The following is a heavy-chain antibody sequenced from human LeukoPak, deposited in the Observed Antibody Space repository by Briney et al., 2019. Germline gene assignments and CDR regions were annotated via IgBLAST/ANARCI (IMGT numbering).Heavy chain of an antibody. CDR2: ISSSSSYI. CDR3: AKDQTSPTPSGYEYYYYYYMDV. V-gene: IGHV3-21*01. CDR1: GFTFSSYS. D-gene: IGHD5-12*01. Sequence: PGGSLRLSCAASGFTFSSYSMNWVRQAPGKGLEWVSSISSSSSYIYYADSVKGRFTISRDNAKNSLFLQMNSLRAEDTAVYYCAKDQTSPTPSGYEYYYYYYMDVWGKGTTVTISS. J-gene: IGHJ6*03.